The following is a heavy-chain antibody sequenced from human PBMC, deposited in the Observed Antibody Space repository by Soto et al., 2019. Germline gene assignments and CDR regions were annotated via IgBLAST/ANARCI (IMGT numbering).Heavy chain of an antibody. J-gene: IGHJ5*02. Sequence: SETLSLTCTVSGGSISSSSYYWGWIRQPPGKGLEWIGSIYYSGSTYYNPSLKSRVTISVDTSKNQFSLKLSSVTAADTAVYYCARLAGSIPYWFDPWGQGTLVTVS. CDR3: ARLAGSIPYWFDP. V-gene: IGHV4-39*01. CDR2: IYYSGST. CDR1: GGSISSSSYY. D-gene: IGHD1-26*01.